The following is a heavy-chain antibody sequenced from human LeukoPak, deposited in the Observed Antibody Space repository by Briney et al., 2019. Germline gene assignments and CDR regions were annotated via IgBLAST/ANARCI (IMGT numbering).Heavy chain of an antibody. Sequence: PERSLRLSCAAAGFTFSRYGMHWVREAPGKGLEWVAFIWFDGNNKYYADSVRGRVTISRDNSKNTLSLQMDGLRAEDTAVYYCARDGAGHYCDTAGYYSYYFDSWGQGTLVTVSS. V-gene: IGHV3-33*01. CDR3: ARDGAGHYCDTAGYYSYYFDS. J-gene: IGHJ4*02. D-gene: IGHD3-22*01. CDR1: GFTFSRYG. CDR2: IWFDGNNK.